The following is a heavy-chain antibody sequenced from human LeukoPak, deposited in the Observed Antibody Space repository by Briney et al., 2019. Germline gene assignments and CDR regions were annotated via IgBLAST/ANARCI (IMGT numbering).Heavy chain of an antibody. D-gene: IGHD3-22*01. CDR1: GGSISSSNHY. CDR2: IYHSGST. CDR3: AREGVSSGFFDY. J-gene: IGHJ4*02. V-gene: IGHV4-39*07. Sequence: SETLSLTCAVSGGSISSSNHYWSWIRQPPGKGLEWIGSIYHSGSTYYNPSLKSRVTISVDTSKNQFSLKLSSVTAADTAVYYCAREGVSSGFFDYWGQGTLVTVSS.